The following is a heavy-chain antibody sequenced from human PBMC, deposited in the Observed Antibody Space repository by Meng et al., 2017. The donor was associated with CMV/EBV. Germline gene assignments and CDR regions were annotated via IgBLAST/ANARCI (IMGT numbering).Heavy chain of an antibody. V-gene: IGHV4-39*07. CDR1: GGSISSSSYY. D-gene: IGHD3-10*01. J-gene: IGHJ3*02. CDR2: IFYSGST. CDR3: ARVLRGSKDAFDI. Sequence: PETLSPTCTVSGGSISSSSYYWGWIRQPPGKGLEWIGSIFYSGSTYYNPSPKSRATISVDTSKNQFSLKLGSVTAADTAVYYCARVLRGSKDAFDIWGQGTMVTVSS.